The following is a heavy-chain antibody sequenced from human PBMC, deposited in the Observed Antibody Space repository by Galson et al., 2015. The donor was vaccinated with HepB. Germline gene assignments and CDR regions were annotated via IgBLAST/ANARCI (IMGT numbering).Heavy chain of an antibody. J-gene: IGHJ4*02. D-gene: IGHD1-1*01. V-gene: IGHV2-5*01. CDR3: ARRQRRAASGHLALFDF. CDR1: GFSLTTGGLG. CDR2: IYWNDDM. Sequence: PALVNPTQTLSLTFAFSGFSLTTGGLGVGWVRQPPGKALEWLATIYWNDDMNYSPSLKNRLSVTKDTSKNLVVLTMTNVDPVDTGIDYCARRQRRAASGHLALFDFWGQGTLVTVSS.